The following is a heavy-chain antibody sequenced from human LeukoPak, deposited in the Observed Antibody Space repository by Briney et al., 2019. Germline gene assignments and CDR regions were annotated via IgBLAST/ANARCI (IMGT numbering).Heavy chain of an antibody. CDR1: GFTFSSYA. CDR2: ISGSGGST. CDR3: ANSPDGAFDY. J-gene: IGHJ4*02. V-gene: IGHV3-23*01. Sequence: GGSLRPTCADSGFTFSSYAMSWVRQAPGKGLEWVSAISGSGGSTYYADSVKGRFTISRDNSKNTLYLHMNSLRAEDTAVYYCANSPDGAFDYWGQGTLVTVSS.